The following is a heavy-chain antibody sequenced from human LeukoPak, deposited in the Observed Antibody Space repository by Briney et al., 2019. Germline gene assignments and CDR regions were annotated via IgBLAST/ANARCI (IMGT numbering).Heavy chain of an antibody. J-gene: IGHJ4*02. D-gene: IGHD6-13*01. V-gene: IGHV4-4*09. CDR2: IYTSGST. Sequence: SETLSLTCTVSGGSISSYYWSWIRQPPGKGLEWIGYIYTSGSTNYNPSLKSRVTISVDTSKNQFSLKLSSVTAADTAVYYCARRYSSSWYLGYYFDYWGQGTLVTVSS. CDR1: GGSISSYY. CDR3: ARRYSSSWYLGYYFDY.